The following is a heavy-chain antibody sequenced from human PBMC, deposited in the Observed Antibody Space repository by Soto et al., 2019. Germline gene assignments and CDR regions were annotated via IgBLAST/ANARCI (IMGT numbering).Heavy chain of an antibody. J-gene: IGHJ3*02. Sequence: GGSLRLSCAASGFTFSSYEMNWVRQAPGKGLEWASYISSSGSTIYYADSVKGRFTISRDNAKNSLYLQMNSLRAEDTAVYYCARVGLLDASDIWCQGTMVTVS. V-gene: IGHV3-48*03. D-gene: IGHD1-26*01. CDR1: GFTFSSYE. CDR3: ARVGLLDASDI. CDR2: ISSSGSTI.